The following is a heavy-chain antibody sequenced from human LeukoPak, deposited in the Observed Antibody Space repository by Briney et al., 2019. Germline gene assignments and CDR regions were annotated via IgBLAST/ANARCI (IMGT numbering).Heavy chain of an antibody. CDR3: ARGLMYYDSSGYYYSIGSSNWFDP. CDR2: ISHSGST. V-gene: IGHV4-4*02. CDR1: GFTFSSYW. D-gene: IGHD3-22*01. Sequence: GSLRLSCAASGFTFSSYWMHWVRQAPGKGLEWIGHISHSGSTYYNPSLKSRVTISVDRSKNQFSLKLNSVTAADTAVYYCARGLMYYDSSGYYYSIGSSNWFDPWGQGTLVTVSS. J-gene: IGHJ5*02.